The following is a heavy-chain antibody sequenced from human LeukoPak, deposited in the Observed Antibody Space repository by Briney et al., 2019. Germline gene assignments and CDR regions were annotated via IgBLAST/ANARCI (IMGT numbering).Heavy chain of an antibody. V-gene: IGHV4-4*07. CDR1: GGSISSYY. D-gene: IGHD3-10*01. Sequence: TSETLSLTCTVSGGSISSYYWSWIRQPAGKGLEWIGRIYTSGSTNYNPSLKSRVTMSVDTSKNQFSLKLSSVTAADTAVYYCARGDSSDYYGTRGRPNWFDPWGPGTLVTVSS. CDR2: IYTSGST. J-gene: IGHJ5*02. CDR3: ARGDSSDYYGTRGRPNWFDP.